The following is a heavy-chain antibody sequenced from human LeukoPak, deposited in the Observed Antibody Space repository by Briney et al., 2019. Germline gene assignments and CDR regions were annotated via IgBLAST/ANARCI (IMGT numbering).Heavy chain of an antibody. Sequence: ASVKVSCKASGYTFTSYGISWVRQAPGQGLEWMGWISAYNGNANYAQKLQGRVTMTTDTSTSTAYMELRSLRSDDTAVYYCARGFVQLERRVWFDPWGQGTLVTVSS. CDR1: GYTFTSYG. V-gene: IGHV1-18*01. D-gene: IGHD1-1*01. J-gene: IGHJ5*02. CDR2: ISAYNGNA. CDR3: ARGFVQLERRVWFDP.